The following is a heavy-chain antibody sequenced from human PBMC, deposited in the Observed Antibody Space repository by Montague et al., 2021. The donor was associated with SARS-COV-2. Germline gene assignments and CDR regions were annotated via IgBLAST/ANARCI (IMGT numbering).Heavy chain of an antibody. CDR1: GFTFSSYA. CDR3: ARDNYDYVWGSYRYIY. Sequence: SRRLSCPASGFTFSSYAMHWVRQAPGKGLEWVAVISYDGSNKYYADSVKGRFTISRDNSKNTLYLQMNSLRAEDTAVYYCARDNYDYVWGSYRYIYWGQGTLVTVSS. CDR2: ISYDGSNK. D-gene: IGHD3-16*02. V-gene: IGHV3-30*04. J-gene: IGHJ4*02.